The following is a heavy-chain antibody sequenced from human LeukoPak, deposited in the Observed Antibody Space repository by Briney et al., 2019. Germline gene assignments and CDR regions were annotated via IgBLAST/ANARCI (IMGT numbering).Heavy chain of an antibody. J-gene: IGHJ4*02. V-gene: IGHV3-7*01. CDR2: IKQDGSER. D-gene: IGHD6-13*01. Sequence: GGSLRLSCAASGFTFSNYWMSWARQAPGKGLEWVANIKQDGSERYYVDSVRGRFTISRDNAKNSLFLQIHSLRAEDTAVYYCATALHSSSWSFDYWGQGTLVAVSS. CDR3: ATALHSSSWSFDY. CDR1: GFTFSNYW.